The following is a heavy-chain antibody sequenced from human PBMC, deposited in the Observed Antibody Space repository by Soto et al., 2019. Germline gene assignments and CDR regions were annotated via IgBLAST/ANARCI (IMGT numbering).Heavy chain of an antibody. J-gene: IGHJ6*02. V-gene: IGHV3-23*01. CDR3: AKAISGTTGGMDV. CDR2: ISGTGVGT. D-gene: IGHD1-20*01. Sequence: GGSLRLSCEGSGFTFSNYGMSWVRQAPGKGLEWVSSISGTGVGTYYADSVKGRFTISRDNSKNTLFLQMNRLRAEDSAVYYCAKAISGTTGGMDVWGQGTTVTVSS. CDR1: GFTFSNYG.